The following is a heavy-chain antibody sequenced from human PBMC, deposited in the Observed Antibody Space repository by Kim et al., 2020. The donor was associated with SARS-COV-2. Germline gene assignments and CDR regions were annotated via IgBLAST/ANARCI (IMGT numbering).Heavy chain of an antibody. V-gene: IGHV3-30*18. Sequence: GGSLRLSCAASGFTFSSYGMHWVRQAPGKGLEWVAVISYDGSNKYYADSVKGRFTISRDNSKNTLYLQMNSLRAEDTAVYYCAKDSIGSQHWGQGTLVTVSS. D-gene: IGHD3-10*01. J-gene: IGHJ1*01. CDR2: ISYDGSNK. CDR3: AKDSIGSQH. CDR1: GFTFSSYG.